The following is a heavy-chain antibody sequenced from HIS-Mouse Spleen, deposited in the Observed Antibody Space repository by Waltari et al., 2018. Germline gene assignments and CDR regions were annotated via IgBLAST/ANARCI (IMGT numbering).Heavy chain of an antibody. Sequence: QVTLRESGPALVKPTQTPTLTCTFSGFSLSTSGMCVSWIRQPPGKALEWLARIDWDDDKYYSTSLKTRLTISKDTSKNQVVLTMTNMDPVDTATYYCARIQAGKLELPFDYWGQGTLVTVSS. J-gene: IGHJ4*02. CDR3: ARIQAGKLELPFDY. CDR2: IDWDDDK. V-gene: IGHV2-70*15. CDR1: GFSLSTSGMC. D-gene: IGHD1-7*01.